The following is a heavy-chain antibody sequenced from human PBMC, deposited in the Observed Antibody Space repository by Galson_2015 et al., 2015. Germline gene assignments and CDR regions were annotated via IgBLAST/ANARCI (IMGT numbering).Heavy chain of an antibody. D-gene: IGHD4-17*01. CDR1: GYTFTKYD. CDR2: TNSNIGET. CDR3: ARGGDPGGLKHTDY. V-gene: IGHV1-8*01. J-gene: IGHJ4*02. Sequence: SVKVSCKASGYTFTKYDINWVRQAPGQGLEWMGYTNSNIGETGYAQKFQGRVTMTRETSITTAYMELNSLTSEDTAVYYCARGGDPGGLKHTDYWGQGTLVTVSS.